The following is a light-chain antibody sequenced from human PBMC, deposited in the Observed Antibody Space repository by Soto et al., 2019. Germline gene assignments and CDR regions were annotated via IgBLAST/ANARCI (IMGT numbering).Light chain of an antibody. J-gene: IGKJ1*01. CDR1: QSIRSW. CDR3: QQYDSYPWT. V-gene: IGKV1-5*03. Sequence: DIQMTQSPSTLSASVRDRVTITCRASQSIRSWLAWYQQKPGKAPKLLIYKASSLESGVPSRFSGSGSGTEFTLTRSSLQPDDSATYYCQQYDSYPWTSGQGTKVEIK. CDR2: KAS.